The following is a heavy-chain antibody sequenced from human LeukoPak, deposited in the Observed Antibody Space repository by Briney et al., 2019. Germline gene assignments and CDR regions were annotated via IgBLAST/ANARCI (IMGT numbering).Heavy chain of an antibody. CDR1: GYTFTNYA. CDR2: INADNGNT. Sequence: ASVKVSCKASGYTFTNYAIHWVRQAPEQRLEWMGWINADNGNTKYSQKFQGRVTITRDTSASTAYMELSSLRSEDTAVYYCASDYAHLDAFDIWGQGTMVTVSS. CDR3: ASDYAHLDAFDI. J-gene: IGHJ3*02. V-gene: IGHV1-3*01. D-gene: IGHD4-17*01.